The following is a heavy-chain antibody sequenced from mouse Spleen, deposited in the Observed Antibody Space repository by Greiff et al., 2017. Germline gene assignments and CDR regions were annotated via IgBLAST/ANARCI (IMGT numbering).Heavy chain of an antibody. J-gene: IGHJ2*01. CDR1: GYAFTNYW. CDR2: IYPGSGNT. CDR3: ARKKEAYYGSSYDY. Sequence: QVQLKQSGAELVRPGTSVKISCKASGYAFTNYWLGWVKQRPGHGLEWIGDIYPGSGNTYYNEKFKGKATLTADKSSSTAYMQLSSLTSEDSAVYFCARKKEAYYGSSYDYWGQGTTLTVSS. D-gene: IGHD1-1*01. V-gene: IGHV1-63*01.